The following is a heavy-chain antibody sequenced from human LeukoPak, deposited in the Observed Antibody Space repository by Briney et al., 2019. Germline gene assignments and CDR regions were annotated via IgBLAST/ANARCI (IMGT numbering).Heavy chain of an antibody. Sequence: ASEKVSCKASGYTFTSYGISWVRQAPGQGLEWMGWISAYNGNTNYAQRIQGRVTMTTDTSTSTANMELRSLRSDDTAVYYCARGVTTGAYDIWGQGTMVTVSS. D-gene: IGHD4-17*01. CDR2: ISAYNGNT. CDR3: ARGVTTGAYDI. V-gene: IGHV1-18*01. J-gene: IGHJ3*02. CDR1: GYTFTSYG.